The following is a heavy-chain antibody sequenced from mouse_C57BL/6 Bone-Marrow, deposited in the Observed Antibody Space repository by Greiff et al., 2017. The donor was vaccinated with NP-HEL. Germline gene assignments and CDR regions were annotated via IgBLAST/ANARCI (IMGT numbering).Heavy chain of an antibody. CDR2: INPNNGGT. V-gene: IGHV1-22*01. Sequence: EVQLQQSGPELVKPGASVKMSCKASGYTFTDYNMHWVKQSHGKSLEWIGYINPNNGGTSYNQKFKGKATLTVTKSSSTAYMELRSLTSEDSAVYYCAREVHYYGSSYPFAYWGQGTLVTVSA. D-gene: IGHD1-1*01. J-gene: IGHJ3*01. CDR1: GYTFTDYN. CDR3: AREVHYYGSSYPFAY.